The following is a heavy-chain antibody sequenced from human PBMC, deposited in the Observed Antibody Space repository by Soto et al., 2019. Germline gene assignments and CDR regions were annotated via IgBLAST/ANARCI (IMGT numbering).Heavy chain of an antibody. CDR1: GYSFTSYW. CDR3: ARHINGAGTDYYYGMDV. V-gene: IGHV5-10-1*01. Sequence: GESLKISCKGSGYSFTSYWISWVRQMPGKGLEWMGRIDPSDSYTNYSPSFQGHVTISADKSISTAYLQWSSLKASDTAMYYCARHINGAGTDYYYGMDVWGQGTKVTVYS. D-gene: IGHD6-13*01. J-gene: IGHJ6*02. CDR2: IDPSDSYT.